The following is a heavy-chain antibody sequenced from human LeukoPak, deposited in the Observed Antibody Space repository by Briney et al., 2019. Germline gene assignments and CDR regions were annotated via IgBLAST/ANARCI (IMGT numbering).Heavy chain of an antibody. Sequence: GGSLRLSCAASGFTVSSNYMSWVRQAPGKGLEWVSVIYSGGSTYYADSVKGRFTISRDNSKNTLYLQMNSLRAEDTAVYYCAREEVAGTIDYWGQGTLVTVSS. V-gene: IGHV3-66*01. CDR1: GFTVSSNY. J-gene: IGHJ4*02. CDR2: IYSGGST. CDR3: AREEVAGTIDY. D-gene: IGHD6-19*01.